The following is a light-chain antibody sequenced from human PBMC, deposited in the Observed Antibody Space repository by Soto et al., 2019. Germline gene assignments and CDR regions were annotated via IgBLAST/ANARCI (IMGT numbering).Light chain of an antibody. CDR1: QSVTSSY. Sequence: EIVLTQYPGTLSLSPGERATLTCRASQSVTSSYLAWYQQKPGQAPRLLMYGASSRANGIADMFSGSGSGTDFTLAISRLEPEDVAVYYCQQYGRSPLTFGPGTKVDI. V-gene: IGKV3-20*01. CDR2: GAS. J-gene: IGKJ3*01. CDR3: QQYGRSPLT.